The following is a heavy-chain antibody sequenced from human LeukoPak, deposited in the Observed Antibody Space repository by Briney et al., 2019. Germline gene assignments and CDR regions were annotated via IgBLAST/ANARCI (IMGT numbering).Heavy chain of an antibody. D-gene: IGHD3-9*01. CDR1: GGSLSGYY. CDR3: ARGVSSLYADWQYGMDV. CDR2: INHSGSP. J-gene: IGHJ6*02. V-gene: IGHV4-34*01. Sequence: SETLSLTCAVYGGSLSGYYWSWMRQPPAKGLEWVGEINHSGSPNYTPSLKSRFTISVDTSKNQFSLKLSSVTAADTAVYYCARGVSSLYADWQYGMDVWGQGTTVTVSS.